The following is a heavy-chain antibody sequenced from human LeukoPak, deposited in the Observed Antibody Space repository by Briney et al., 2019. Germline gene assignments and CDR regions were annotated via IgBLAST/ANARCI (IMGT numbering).Heavy chain of an antibody. CDR1: GFTFSNAW. J-gene: IGHJ3*02. CDR2: IKSKTDGGTT. V-gene: IGHV3-15*01. Sequence: GGSLRLSCAASGFTFSNAWMSWVRQAPGKGLEWVGRIKSKTDGGTTDYAAPVKGRFTISRDDSKNTLYLQMNSLKTEDTAVYYCTRECSGGSCYSFYVDAFDIWGQGTMVTVSS. CDR3: TRECSGGSCYSFYVDAFDI. D-gene: IGHD2-15*01.